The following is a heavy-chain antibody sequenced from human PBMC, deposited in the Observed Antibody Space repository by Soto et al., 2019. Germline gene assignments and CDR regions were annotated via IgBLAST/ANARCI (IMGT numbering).Heavy chain of an antibody. V-gene: IGHV4-39*01. D-gene: IGHD1-26*01. CDR2: IYYSGST. CDR3: ARLGGSYAVPHFDY. J-gene: IGHJ4*02. CDR1: GVSISSSSYY. Sequence: PSETLSLTCTVSGVSISSSSYYWGWIRQPPGTGLEWIGSIYYSGSTYYNPSLKSRVTISVDTSKNQFSLKLSSVTAADTAVYYCARLGGSYAVPHFDYWGQGTLVTVSS.